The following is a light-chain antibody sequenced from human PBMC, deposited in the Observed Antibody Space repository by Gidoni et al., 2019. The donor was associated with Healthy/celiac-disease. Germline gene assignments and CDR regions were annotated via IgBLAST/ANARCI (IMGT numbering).Light chain of an antibody. CDR3: SSYTSSSTLV. CDR1: SSDVGGYNY. Sequence: QSALTQPASVSGSPGQSITISCTETSSDVGGYNYVSWYQQHTRKAPKLMIYDVSNRPSGVSNRFSGSKSGNTASLTISGLQAEDEADYYCSSYTSSSTLVFGGGTKLTVL. J-gene: IGLJ2*01. CDR2: DVS. V-gene: IGLV2-14*01.